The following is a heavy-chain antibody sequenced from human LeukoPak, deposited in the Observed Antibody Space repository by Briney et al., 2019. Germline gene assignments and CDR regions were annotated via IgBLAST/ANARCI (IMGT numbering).Heavy chain of an antibody. V-gene: IGHV3-33*01. D-gene: IGHD6-6*01. CDR2: IWYDGSNK. CDR3: ARDILGIAARPPGYYYGMDV. J-gene: IGHJ6*02. Sequence: PGGSPRLSCAAPGFTFSSYGMRWVRQAPGKGLEWGAVIWYDGSNKYYADSVKGRFTISRDNSKNTLYLQMNSLRAEDTAVYYCARDILGIAARPPGYYYGMDVWGQGTTVTVSS. CDR1: GFTFSSYG.